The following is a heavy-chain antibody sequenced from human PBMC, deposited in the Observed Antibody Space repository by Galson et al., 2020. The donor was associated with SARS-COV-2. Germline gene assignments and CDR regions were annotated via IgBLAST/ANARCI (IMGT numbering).Heavy chain of an antibody. Sequence: GGSLRLSCAASGFAFSGSAMHWVRQASGKGLEWVALIRNKANNYAKAYGASVKDRFTIFRDDSKNTAYVEMHNLKTEDSAGYYCTRFVEGANYFDYWGQGALVTVSS. CDR1: GFAFSGSA. J-gene: IGHJ4*02. CDR3: TRFVEGANYFDY. V-gene: IGHV3-73*01. D-gene: IGHD1-1*01. CDR2: IRNKANNYAK.